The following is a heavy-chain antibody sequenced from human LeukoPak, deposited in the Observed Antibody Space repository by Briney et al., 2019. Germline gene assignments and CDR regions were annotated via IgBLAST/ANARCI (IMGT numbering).Heavy chain of an antibody. CDR3: ARESYGYYDY. Sequence: PSETLSLTCTVSGGSISSYYWNWIRQSPGKGLEWIGLFHYSGSTNYNPSLKSRVSISGDTSKNQLSLKLSSVTAADTALYYCARESYGYYDYWGQGTLVTVSS. CDR1: GGSISSYY. V-gene: IGHV4-59*01. CDR2: FHYSGST. D-gene: IGHD5-18*01. J-gene: IGHJ4*02.